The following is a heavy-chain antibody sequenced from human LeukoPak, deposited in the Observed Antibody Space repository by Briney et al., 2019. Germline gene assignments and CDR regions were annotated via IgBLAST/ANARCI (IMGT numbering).Heavy chain of an antibody. CDR3: AKDFVYGSRFPRPLDY. J-gene: IGHJ4*02. V-gene: IGHV3-23*01. CDR2: ISNGGTNT. CDR1: GFTFSNYG. Sequence: GGTLRLSCAASGFTFSNYGMTWVRQAPGRGLEWVSGISNGGTNTYYTDSVKGRFTISRDNSRNTLHLQMNSLRADDTARYYCAKDFVYGSRFPRPLDYWGQGTLVTVSS. D-gene: IGHD3-3*01.